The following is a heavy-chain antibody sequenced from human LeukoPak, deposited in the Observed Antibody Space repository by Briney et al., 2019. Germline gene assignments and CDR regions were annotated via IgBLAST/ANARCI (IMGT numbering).Heavy chain of an antibody. V-gene: IGHV3-30*04. J-gene: IGHJ4*02. CDR3: ATAYSSGWSDY. D-gene: IGHD6-19*01. Sequence: GGSLRLSCAVSGFSFSSYAMYWVRQAPGRGLEWVTIISYDGGNIHYADSVKGRFTVSRDNSRNTLSLQMNNLRPDGTAVYYCATAYSSGWSDYWGQGTLVTVSS. CDR2: ISYDGGNI. CDR1: GFSFSSYA.